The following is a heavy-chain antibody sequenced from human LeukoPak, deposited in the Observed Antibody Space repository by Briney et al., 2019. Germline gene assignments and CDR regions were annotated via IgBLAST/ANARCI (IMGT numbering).Heavy chain of an antibody. CDR1: GFTVSTNS. D-gene: IGHD6-19*01. CDR2: IYSDNT. V-gene: IGHV3-66*03. CDR3: AKDGYSSGWYMGYYYYMDV. Sequence: TGGSLRLSCTVSGFTVSTNSMSWVRQAPGKGLEWVSFIYSDNTHYSDSVKGRFTISRDNSKNTLYLQMNSLRAEDTAVYYCAKDGYSSGWYMGYYYYMDVWGKGTTVTISS. J-gene: IGHJ6*03.